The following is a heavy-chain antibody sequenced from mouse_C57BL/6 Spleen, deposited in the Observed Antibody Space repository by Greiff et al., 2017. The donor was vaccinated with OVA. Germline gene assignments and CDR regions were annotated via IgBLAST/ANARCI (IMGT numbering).Heavy chain of an antibody. D-gene: IGHD1-1*01. V-gene: IGHV5-9-1*02. Sequence: EVKLMESGEGLVKPGGSLKLSCAASGFTFSSYAMSWVRQTPEKRLEWVAYISSGGDYIYYADTVKGRFTISRDNARNTLYLQMSSLKSEDTAMYYCTREATVVATRYFDVWGTGTTVTVSS. CDR1: GFTFSSYA. CDR2: ISSGGDYI. CDR3: TREATVVATRYFDV. J-gene: IGHJ1*03.